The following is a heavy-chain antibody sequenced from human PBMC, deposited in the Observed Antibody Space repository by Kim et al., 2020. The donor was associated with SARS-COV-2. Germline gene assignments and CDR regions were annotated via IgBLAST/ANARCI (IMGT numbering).Heavy chain of an antibody. Sequence: GGSLRLSCAASGFTFSSYEMNWVRQAPGKGLEWVSYISSSGSTIYYADSVKGRFTISRDNAKNSLYLQMNSLRAEDTAVYYCARGMYYDFWSGYLGPSFDYWGQGTLVTVSS. CDR3: ARGMYYDFWSGYLGPSFDY. CDR2: ISSSGSTI. D-gene: IGHD3-3*01. V-gene: IGHV3-48*03. J-gene: IGHJ4*02. CDR1: GFTFSSYE.